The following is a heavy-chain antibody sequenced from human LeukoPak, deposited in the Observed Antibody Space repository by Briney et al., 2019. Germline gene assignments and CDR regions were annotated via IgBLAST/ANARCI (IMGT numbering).Heavy chain of an antibody. CDR1: GFTFSNYG. CDR3: VKDNPLDY. J-gene: IGHJ4*02. CDR2: IRYDGNNK. V-gene: IGHV3-30*02. D-gene: IGHD1-14*01. Sequence: GGSLRLSCGASGFTFSNYGMLWVRQAPGKGLERVAFIRYDGNNKLYADSMKGRFTISRDNSKNTLYLHINSLRAEDTAVYYCVKDNPLDYWGQGTLVIVSS.